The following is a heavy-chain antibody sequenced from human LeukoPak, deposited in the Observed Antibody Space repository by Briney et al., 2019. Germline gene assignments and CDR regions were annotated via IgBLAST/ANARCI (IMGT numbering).Heavy chain of an antibody. CDR3: ARDPPMTTVTTPHFDY. CDR2: IWYDGSNK. V-gene: IGHV3-33*08. CDR1: GFTFSSYA. J-gene: IGHJ4*02. D-gene: IGHD4-11*01. Sequence: GGSLRLSCAASGFTFSSYAMHWVRQAPGKGLEWVAVIWYDGSNKYYADSVKGRFTISRDNSKNTLYLQMNSLRAEDTAVYYCARDPPMTTVTTPHFDYWGQGTLVTVSS.